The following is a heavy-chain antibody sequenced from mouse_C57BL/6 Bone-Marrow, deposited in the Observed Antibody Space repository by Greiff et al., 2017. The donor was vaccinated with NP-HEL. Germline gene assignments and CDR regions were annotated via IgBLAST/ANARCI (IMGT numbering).Heavy chain of an antibody. CDR2: IVPANGNT. CDR3: ASAYDYVAY. V-gene: IGHV14-3*01. D-gene: IGHD2-4*01. Sequence: EVQRVESVAELVRPGASVKLSCSASGFNIKNTYMHWVKQRPAQGLEWIGRIVPANGNTKSAPKFQGKATITADTSSNTAYLQLSSLTSEDTAIYYCASAYDYVAYWGQGTLVTVSA. CDR1: GFNIKNTY. J-gene: IGHJ3*01.